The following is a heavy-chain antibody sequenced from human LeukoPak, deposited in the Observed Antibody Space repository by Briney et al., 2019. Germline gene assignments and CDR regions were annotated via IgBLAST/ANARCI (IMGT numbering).Heavy chain of an antibody. V-gene: IGHV3-33*01. CDR1: GFTFSSYG. Sequence: GGSLRLSCAASGFTFSSYGMHWVRQAPGKGLEWVAVIWYDGSNKYYADSVKGRFTISRDNSKNTLYLQMNSLRAEDTAVYYCARDLLYYDSSGYYLRGMDVWGQGTTVTVSS. J-gene: IGHJ6*02. CDR2: IWYDGSNK. CDR3: ARDLLYYDSSGYYLRGMDV. D-gene: IGHD3-22*01.